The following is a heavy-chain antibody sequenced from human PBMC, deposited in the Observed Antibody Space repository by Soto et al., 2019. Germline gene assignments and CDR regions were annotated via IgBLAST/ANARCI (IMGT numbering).Heavy chain of an antibody. CDR3: PAFRYDFCSGYYMYCFDY. Sequence: PAGSLRLSCAASGFTFSNAWMNWVRQAPGKGLEWVGRIKSKTDGGTTDYAAPVKGRFTISRDDSKNTLYLQMNSLKTDDTAVYSCPAFRYDFCSGYYMYCFDYWGQGTLVRLSS. V-gene: IGHV3-15*07. D-gene: IGHD3-3*01. J-gene: IGHJ4*02. CDR2: IKSKTDGGTT. CDR1: GFTFSNAW.